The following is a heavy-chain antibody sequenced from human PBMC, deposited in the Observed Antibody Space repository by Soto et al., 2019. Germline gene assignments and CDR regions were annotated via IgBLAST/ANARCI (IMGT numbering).Heavy chain of an antibody. CDR2: IYPGDSDA. D-gene: IGHD2-15*01. Sequence: GESLKISCHGSGYMFTSSWIAWVRQLPGRDLEWMGIIYPGDSDARYSPSFQGRITISADKSISTAFLQWGSLKASDTAMYYCARQGEFCSGDNCYTDYWGQGTLVTVSS. V-gene: IGHV5-51*01. CDR1: GYMFTSSW. CDR3: ARQGEFCSGDNCYTDY. J-gene: IGHJ4*02.